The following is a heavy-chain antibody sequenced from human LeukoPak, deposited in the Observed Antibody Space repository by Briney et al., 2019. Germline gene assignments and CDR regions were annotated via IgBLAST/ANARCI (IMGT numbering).Heavy chain of an antibody. CDR3: ARARWYCTNGVCYRSWFDP. CDR1: GGSFSGYY. Sequence: PSETLSLTCAVYGGSFSGYYWSWIRQPPGKGLEWIGEINHSGSTNYNPSLKSRVTISVDTSKNQFSLKLSSVTAADTAVYYCARARWYCTNGVCYRSWFDPWGQGTLVTVS. V-gene: IGHV4-34*01. D-gene: IGHD2-8*01. CDR2: INHSGST. J-gene: IGHJ5*02.